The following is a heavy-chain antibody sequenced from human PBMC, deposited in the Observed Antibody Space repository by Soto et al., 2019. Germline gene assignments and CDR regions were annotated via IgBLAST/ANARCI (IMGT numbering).Heavy chain of an antibody. CDR1: GYSISSGYY. Sequence: SETLSLTCAVSGYSISSGYYWGWIRQPPGKGLVWIGSIYHSGSTYYNPSLKSRVTISVDTSKNKFSLKLSSVTAADTAVYYCAREAQYSSSAEPVDYWGQGTLVT. V-gene: IGHV4-38-2*02. D-gene: IGHD6-6*01. CDR2: IYHSGST. J-gene: IGHJ4*02. CDR3: AREAQYSSSAEPVDY.